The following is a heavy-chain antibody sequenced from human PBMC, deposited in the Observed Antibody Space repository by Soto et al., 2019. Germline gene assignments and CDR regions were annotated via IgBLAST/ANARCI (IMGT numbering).Heavy chain of an antibody. CDR2: ISGSGGST. CDR3: AKNTRPLGVFDY. Sequence: GGSLRLSCAASGFTFSSYGMSWVRQAPGKGLEWVSSISGSGGSTYYADSVKGRFTISRDNSKNTLYLQMNSLRAEDTAVYYCAKNTRPLGVFDYWGQGTLVTVSS. D-gene: IGHD6-6*01. J-gene: IGHJ4*02. CDR1: GFTFSSYG. V-gene: IGHV3-23*01.